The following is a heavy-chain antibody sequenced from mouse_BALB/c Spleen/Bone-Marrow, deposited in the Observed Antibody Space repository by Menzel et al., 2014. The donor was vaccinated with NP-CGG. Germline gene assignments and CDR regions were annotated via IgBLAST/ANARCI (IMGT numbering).Heavy chain of an antibody. CDR2: INPYNGAT. Sequence: EVQLQQSGPELVKPGASVKISCKASGYSFTGYYMHWVKQSHVKSLEWIGRINPYNGATSYNQNFKVKASLTVDKSSSTAYMELHSLTSEDSAVYYCAKNYRYDGALDYWGQGTSVTVS. J-gene: IGHJ4*01. CDR1: GYSFTGYY. CDR3: AKNYRYDGALDY. V-gene: IGHV1-31*01. D-gene: IGHD2-14*01.